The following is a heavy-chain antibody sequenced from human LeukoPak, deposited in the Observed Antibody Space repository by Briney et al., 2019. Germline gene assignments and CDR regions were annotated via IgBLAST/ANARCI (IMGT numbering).Heavy chain of an antibody. V-gene: IGHV3-30-3*01. J-gene: IGHJ4*02. Sequence: GGSLRLSCAASGFTFSSYAMHWVRQAPGKGLEWVAVISYDGSNKYYADSVKGRFTISRDNSKNTLYLQMNSLRAEDTAVYYCASLPRLGYCSGGSCPQADYWGRGTLVTVSS. CDR3: ASLPRLGYCSGGSCPQADY. CDR2: ISYDGSNK. CDR1: GFTFSSYA. D-gene: IGHD2-15*01.